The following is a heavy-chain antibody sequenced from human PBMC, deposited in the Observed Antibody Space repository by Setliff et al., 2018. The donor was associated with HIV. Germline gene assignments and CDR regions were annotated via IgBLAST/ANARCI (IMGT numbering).Heavy chain of an antibody. J-gene: IGHJ4*02. Sequence: ASVMVSCKASEDTFNSCTIHWVRQTPGQGLEWMGRTIPVLSMSNFALKFQGRGSIFADKSTSTAYLGLNGLTSEDTAIYYCATSFGSGVAPFDNWGQGTLVTVSS. CDR3: ATSFGSGVAPFDN. CDR2: TIPVLSMS. CDR1: EDTFNSCT. V-gene: IGHV1-69*02. D-gene: IGHD3-10*01.